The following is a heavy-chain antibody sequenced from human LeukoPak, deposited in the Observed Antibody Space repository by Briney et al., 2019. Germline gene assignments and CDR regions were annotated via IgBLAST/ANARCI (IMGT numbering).Heavy chain of an antibody. Sequence: PSQTLSLTRTVSGGSISSGSYYWSWIRQPAGKGLEWIGRIYTSGSTNYNPSLKSRVTISVDTSKNQFSLKLSSVTAADTAVYYCARDSGSYDFWSGYADYWGQGTLVTVSS. V-gene: IGHV4-61*02. CDR3: ARDSGSYDFWSGYADY. J-gene: IGHJ4*02. D-gene: IGHD3-3*01. CDR2: IYTSGST. CDR1: GGSISSGSYY.